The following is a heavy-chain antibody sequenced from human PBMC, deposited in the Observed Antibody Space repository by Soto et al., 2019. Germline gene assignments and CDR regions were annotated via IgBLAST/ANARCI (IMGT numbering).Heavy chain of an antibody. D-gene: IGHD5-12*01. Sequence: QVQLVQSGAEVKKPGASVKVSCKGSGYTFTSHGITWVRQAPGQGLEWMGWSSADNGDTKHAQKVQGRVTMTTETSTSTAYMELRSLRFDDTAIYYCARPRKWLRSGGMDVWGQGTTVTVSS. J-gene: IGHJ6*02. CDR1: GYTFTSHG. V-gene: IGHV1-18*01. CDR2: SSADNGDT. CDR3: ARPRKWLRSGGMDV.